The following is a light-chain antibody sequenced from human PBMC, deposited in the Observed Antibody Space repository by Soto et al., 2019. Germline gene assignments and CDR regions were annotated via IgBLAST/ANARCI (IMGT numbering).Light chain of an antibody. CDR1: QSLLHSNGYNY. CDR3: MQALQPPWT. J-gene: IGKJ1*01. Sequence: DIVMTQSPLSLPVTPGEPASISCRSSQSLLHSNGYNYLDWYLQKPGQSPLLLIYLGSNRASGVPDLFSGFRSGTDFTLKISRVEGEDVGVYYCMQALQPPWTFGQGTKVDVK. V-gene: IGKV2-28*01. CDR2: LGS.